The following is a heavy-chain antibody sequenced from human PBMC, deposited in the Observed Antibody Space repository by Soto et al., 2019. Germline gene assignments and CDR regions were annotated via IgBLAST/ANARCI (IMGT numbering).Heavy chain of an antibody. J-gene: IGHJ4*02. CDR1: GGSVSSGSFY. Sequence: QVQLQESGVGLVKTSETLSLTCTGSGGSVSSGSFYWTWIRQPPGKGLEWIGYFSNTGSTDYNPSLKSRVTISVDTSKNRFSLNLNSVTAADTAVYYCAKGMGRKGFDSWGQGTLVAVSS. V-gene: IGHV4-61*01. CDR2: FSNTGST. CDR3: AKGMGRKGFDS.